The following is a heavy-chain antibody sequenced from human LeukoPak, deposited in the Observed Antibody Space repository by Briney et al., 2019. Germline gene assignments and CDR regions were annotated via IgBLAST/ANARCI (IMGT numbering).Heavy chain of an antibody. CDR2: ISAYNGNT. CDR1: GYTFTSYG. CDR3: ARDGSGSYYRWNYYYGMDV. J-gene: IGHJ6*02. D-gene: IGHD3-10*01. V-gene: IGHV1-18*01. Sequence: GASVKVSCKASGYTFTSYGISWVRQAPGQGLEWMGWISAYNGNTNYAQKLQGRVTMTTGTSTSTAYMELRSLRSDDTAVYYCARDGSGSYYRWNYYYGMDVWGQGTTVTVSS.